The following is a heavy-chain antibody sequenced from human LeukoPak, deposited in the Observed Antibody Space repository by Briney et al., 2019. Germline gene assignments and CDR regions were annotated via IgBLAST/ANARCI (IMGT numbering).Heavy chain of an antibody. Sequence: PSETLSLTCTVSGGSISSYYWSWIRQPPGKGLEWIGYIHYSGSTNYNPSLKSRVTISVDTSKNQFSLKLSSVTAADTAVYYCARAEGRWLQFEETDAFDIWGQGTMVTVSS. CDR1: GGSISSYY. D-gene: IGHD5-24*01. J-gene: IGHJ3*02. V-gene: IGHV4-59*01. CDR2: IHYSGST. CDR3: ARAEGRWLQFEETDAFDI.